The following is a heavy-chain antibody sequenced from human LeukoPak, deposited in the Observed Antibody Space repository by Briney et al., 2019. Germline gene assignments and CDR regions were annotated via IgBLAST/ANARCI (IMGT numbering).Heavy chain of an antibody. CDR2: IYSGDST. D-gene: IGHD3-22*01. J-gene: IGHJ5*02. CDR3: ARDLGYYYDSSGYFGNWFDP. Sequence: GGSLRLSCAASGFTVSSNYMSWVRQAPGKGLEWVSVIYSGDSTYYADSVKGRFTISRDNSKNTLYLQMNSLRAEDTAVYYCARDLGYYYDSSGYFGNWFDPWGQGTLVTVSS. V-gene: IGHV3-66*02. CDR1: GFTVSSNY.